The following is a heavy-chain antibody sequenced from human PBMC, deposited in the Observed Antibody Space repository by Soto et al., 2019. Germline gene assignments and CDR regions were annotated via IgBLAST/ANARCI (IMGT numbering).Heavy chain of an antibody. J-gene: IGHJ4*02. D-gene: IGHD3-9*01. CDR1: GGSISSGDYY. CDR3: ARAFDILTRYYFDY. V-gene: IGHV4-30-4*01. Sequence: SETLSLTCTVSGGSISSGDYYGSWIRQPPGKGLEWIGYIYYSGSTYYNPSLKSRVTISVDTSKNQFSLKLSSVTAADTAVYYCARAFDILTRYYFDYWGQGTLVTVS. CDR2: IYYSGST.